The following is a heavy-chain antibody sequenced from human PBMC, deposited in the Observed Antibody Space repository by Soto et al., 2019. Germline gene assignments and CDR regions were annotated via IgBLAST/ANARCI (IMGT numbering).Heavy chain of an antibody. CDR2: ISSNGGST. CDR3: VKSATFHYDIFDAFDI. Sequence: GGSLRLSCSASGFTFSSYAMHWVRQAPGKGLEYVSAISSNGGSTYYADSVKGRFTISRDNSKNTLYLQMSSLRAEDTAVYYCVKSATFHYDIFDAFDIWGQGTMVTVSS. D-gene: IGHD3-9*01. CDR1: GFTFSSYA. J-gene: IGHJ3*02. V-gene: IGHV3-64D*08.